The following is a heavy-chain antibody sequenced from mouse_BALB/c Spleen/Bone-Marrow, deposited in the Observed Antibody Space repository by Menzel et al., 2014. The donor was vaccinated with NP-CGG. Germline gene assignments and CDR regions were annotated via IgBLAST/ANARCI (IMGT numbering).Heavy chain of an antibody. V-gene: IGHV1S56*01. CDR2: IYPGNVNT. CDR1: GYTFTSYY. Sequence: VQLQQSGPELVKPGASVRISCKASGYTFTSYYIHWVKQRPGQGLEWIGWIYPGNVNTKYNEKFKGEATLTADKSSSTAYMQLSSLTSEDSAVYFCARLGRDYAMDYWGQGTSVTVSS. D-gene: IGHD4-1*01. J-gene: IGHJ4*01. CDR3: ARLGRDYAMDY.